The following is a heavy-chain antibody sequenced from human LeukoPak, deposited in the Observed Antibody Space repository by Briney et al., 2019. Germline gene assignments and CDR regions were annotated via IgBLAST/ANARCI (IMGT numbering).Heavy chain of an antibody. D-gene: IGHD3-10*01. CDR1: GGSISSYY. V-gene: IGHV4-4*07. CDR3: ARVDYYGSGSVYNWFDP. Sequence: SETLSLTCTVSGGSISSYYWSWIRQPAGKGLEWIGRIYTSGSTNYNPSLKSRVTMSVDTSKNQFSLKLSSVTAADTAVYYCARVDYYGSGSVYNWFDPWGQGTLVTVSS. J-gene: IGHJ5*02. CDR2: IYTSGST.